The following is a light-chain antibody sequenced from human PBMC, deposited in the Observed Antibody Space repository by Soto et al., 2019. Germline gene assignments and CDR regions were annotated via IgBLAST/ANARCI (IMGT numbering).Light chain of an antibody. Sequence: DIQMTQSPSSLSASVGDRVTITCQASQDISNYLNWYQQKTGKAPKLLIYDASNLETGVPSRFSGSGSGTDFTFTISSLQPEDIATYYRQQYDNPLTFGGGTKVEIK. J-gene: IGKJ4*01. CDR3: QQYDNPLT. CDR1: QDISNY. V-gene: IGKV1-33*01. CDR2: DAS.